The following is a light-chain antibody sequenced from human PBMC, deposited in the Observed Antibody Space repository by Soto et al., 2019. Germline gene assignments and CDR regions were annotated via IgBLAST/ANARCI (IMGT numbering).Light chain of an antibody. CDR3: QQYYNYSRT. CDR2: KAS. J-gene: IGKJ1*01. Sequence: DIQMTQSPSTLSASVGDRVTITCRASQSISAWLAWYQQKSGKAPKLLIEKASSLQSGVPSRFSGSGSGTEFTLTISSLQPDDFATYYCQQYYNYSRTFGQGTKVEVK. CDR1: QSISAW. V-gene: IGKV1-5*03.